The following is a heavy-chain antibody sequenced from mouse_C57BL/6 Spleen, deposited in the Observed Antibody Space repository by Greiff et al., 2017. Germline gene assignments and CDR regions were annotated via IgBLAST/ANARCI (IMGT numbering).Heavy chain of an antibody. CDR2: IDPSDSYT. D-gene: IGHD3-2*02. V-gene: IGHV1-50*01. Sequence: QVQLQQPGAELVKPGASVKLSCKASGYTFTSYWMQWVKQRPGQGLEWIGEIDPSDSYTNYNQKFKGKATLTVDTSSSTAYMQLSSPTSEDSAVYYCARGDSSGYVNAMDYWGQGTSVTVSS. J-gene: IGHJ4*01. CDR3: ARGDSSGYVNAMDY. CDR1: GYTFTSYW.